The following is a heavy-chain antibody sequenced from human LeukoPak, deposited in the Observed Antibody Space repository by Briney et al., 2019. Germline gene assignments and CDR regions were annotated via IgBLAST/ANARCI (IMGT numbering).Heavy chain of an antibody. CDR1: GFTFSSYA. D-gene: IGHD1-26*01. CDR3: AKDQGGATHFDY. CDR2: IGGSGGST. Sequence: GGSLRLSCAASGFTFSSYAMSWVRQAPGKGLEWVSAIGGSGGSTYYADSVKGRFTISRDNSKNTLYLQMNSLRAEDTAVYYCAKDQGGATHFDYWGQGTLVTVSS. J-gene: IGHJ4*02. V-gene: IGHV3-23*01.